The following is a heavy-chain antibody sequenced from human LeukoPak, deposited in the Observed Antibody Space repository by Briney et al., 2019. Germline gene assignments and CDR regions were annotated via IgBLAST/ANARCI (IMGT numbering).Heavy chain of an antibody. Sequence: SETLSLTCTVSGGSISTYYWNWIRQPPGKGLEWIGYIYHSGSTNYNPSLKSRVTISVDTPKNQFSLKLSSVTAADTAVYYCARDPGRSGSYYLPVYFQHWGQGTLVTVSS. CDR2: IYHSGST. CDR1: GGSISTYY. V-gene: IGHV4-59*01. CDR3: ARDPGRSGSYYLPVYFQH. J-gene: IGHJ1*01. D-gene: IGHD1-26*01.